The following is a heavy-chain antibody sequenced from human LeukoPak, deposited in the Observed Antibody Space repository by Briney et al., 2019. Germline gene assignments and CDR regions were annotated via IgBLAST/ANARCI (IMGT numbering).Heavy chain of an antibody. CDR3: ARPYGSGSYFFDY. J-gene: IGHJ4*02. V-gene: IGHV5-51*01. CDR2: IYPGDSDT. CDR1: GFGFTTYW. Sequence: KPGESLKISCKGSGFGFTTYWIGWVRQMPGKGLEWMGIIYPGDSDTIYSPSFQGQVTISADKSIRTAYLQWSSLKASDTAMYYCARPYGSGSYFFDYWGQGTLVTVSS. D-gene: IGHD3-10*01.